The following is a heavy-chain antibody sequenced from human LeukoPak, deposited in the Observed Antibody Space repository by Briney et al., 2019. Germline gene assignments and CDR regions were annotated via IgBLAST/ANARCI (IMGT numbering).Heavy chain of an antibody. D-gene: IGHD4-11*01. Sequence: PGGSLRLSCVASGFTVSSNYMNWVRQAPGKGLEWVSVIYSGGSTYYADSVKGRFTISRDNVKNTLYLQMNSLRAEDTAVYYCAGDYSNSRLIYWGQGTLVTVSS. CDR1: GFTVSSNY. J-gene: IGHJ4*02. CDR2: IYSGGST. CDR3: AGDYSNSRLIY. V-gene: IGHV3-66*01.